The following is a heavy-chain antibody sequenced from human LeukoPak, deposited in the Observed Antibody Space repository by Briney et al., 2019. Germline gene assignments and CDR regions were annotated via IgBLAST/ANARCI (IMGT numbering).Heavy chain of an antibody. CDR2: IFYSGST. J-gene: IGHJ5*01. V-gene: IGHV4-39*01. CDR1: GGSINSSRYD. CDR3: ARSEHLVVVAATPSGWFDS. Sequence: SETLSLTCTVSGGSINSSRYDWGWIRQPPGKGLEWIGNIFYSGSTYYNPSLKSRVTISVDTSKNQFPLRLSSVTAADTAVYYCARSEHLVVVAATPSGWFDSWGQGTLVTVSS. D-gene: IGHD2-15*01.